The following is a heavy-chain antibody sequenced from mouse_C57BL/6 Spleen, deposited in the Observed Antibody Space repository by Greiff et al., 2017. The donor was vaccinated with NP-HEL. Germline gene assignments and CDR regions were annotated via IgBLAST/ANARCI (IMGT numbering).Heavy chain of an antibody. CDR1: GFTFSDYG. J-gene: IGHJ4*01. D-gene: IGHD2-4*01. V-gene: IGHV5-17*01. Sequence: EVQRVESGGGLVKPGGSLKLSCAASGFTFSDYGMHWVRQAPEKGLEWVAYISSGSSTIYYADKVKGRFTISRDNAKNTLFLQMTSLRSEDTAMYYCARGYYEDYAMDYWGQGTSVTVSS. CDR2: ISSGSSTI. CDR3: ARGYYEDYAMDY.